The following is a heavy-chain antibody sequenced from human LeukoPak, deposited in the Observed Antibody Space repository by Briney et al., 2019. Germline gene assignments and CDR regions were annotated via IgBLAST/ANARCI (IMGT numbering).Heavy chain of an antibody. V-gene: IGHV4-39*07. Sequence: SETLSLTCNVSGGSISSSSYYWGWIRQPPGKGLEWIGSIYFSGRTYYNMSLKSRVTISIDTSKNQFSLKVNSVTAADTAVYYCARDNPYGSGTDYWGQGTLVTVSS. CDR1: GGSISSSSYY. J-gene: IGHJ4*02. CDR2: IYFSGRT. D-gene: IGHD3-10*01. CDR3: ARDNPYGSGTDY.